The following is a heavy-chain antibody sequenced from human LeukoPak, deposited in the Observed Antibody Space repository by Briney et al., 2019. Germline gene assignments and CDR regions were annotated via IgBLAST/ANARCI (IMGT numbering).Heavy chain of an antibody. Sequence: SETLSLTCAVYGGSFSGYYWSWIRQPPGKGLEWIGYIYYSGSTNYNPSLKSRVTISVDTSKNQFSLKLSSVTAADTAVYYCARGDSGYDYDFDYWGQGTLVTVSS. CDR3: ARGDSGYDYDFDY. J-gene: IGHJ4*02. CDR1: GGSFSGYY. V-gene: IGHV4-59*01. D-gene: IGHD5-12*01. CDR2: IYYSGST.